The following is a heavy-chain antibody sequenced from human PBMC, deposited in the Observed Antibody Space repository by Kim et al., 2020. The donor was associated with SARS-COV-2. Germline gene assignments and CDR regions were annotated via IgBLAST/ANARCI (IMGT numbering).Heavy chain of an antibody. CDR2: IYHSGST. CDR3: ARDAVLLWFGESPYFAY. D-gene: IGHD3-10*01. J-gene: IGHJ4*02. V-gene: IGHV4-38-2*02. CDR1: GYSISSGYY. Sequence: SETLSLTCTVSGYSISSGYYWGWIRQPPGKGLEWIGSIYHSGSTYYNPSLKSRVTISVDTSKNQFSLKLSSVTAADTAVYYCARDAVLLWFGESPYFAYWGQGTLVTVSS.